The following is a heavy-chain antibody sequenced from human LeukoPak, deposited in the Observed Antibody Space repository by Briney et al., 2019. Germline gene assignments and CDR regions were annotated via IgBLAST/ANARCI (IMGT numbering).Heavy chain of an antibody. CDR1: GFTFRRYW. D-gene: IGHD3-10*01. CDR3: ARASRGNWFDP. CDR2: IGDGGSTT. V-gene: IGHV3-74*01. Sequence: PGGSLRLSCAASGFTFRRYWMHWVRHAPGKGLVWVSRIGDGGSTTVYADSVKGRFTIPRDNAKNTLYLQMNSLRAEDTAVYYCARASRGNWFDPWGQGTLVTVSS. J-gene: IGHJ5*02.